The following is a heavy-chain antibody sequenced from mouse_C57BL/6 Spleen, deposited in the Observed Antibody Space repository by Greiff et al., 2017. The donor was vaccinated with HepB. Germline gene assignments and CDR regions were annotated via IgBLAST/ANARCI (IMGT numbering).Heavy chain of an antibody. CDR3: ARDGYYVGAY. D-gene: IGHD2-3*01. J-gene: IGHJ3*01. Sequence: VQLKEPGAELVRPGTSVKLSCKASGYTFTSYWMHWVKQRPGQGLEWIGVIDPSDSYTNYNQKFKGKATLTVDTSSSTAYMQLSSLTSEDSAVYYCARDGYYVGAYWGQGTLVTVSA. CDR1: GYTFTSYW. V-gene: IGHV1-59*01. CDR2: IDPSDSYT.